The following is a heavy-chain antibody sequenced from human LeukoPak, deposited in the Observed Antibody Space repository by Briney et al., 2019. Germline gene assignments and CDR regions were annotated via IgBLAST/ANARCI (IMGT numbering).Heavy chain of an antibody. J-gene: IGHJ4*02. CDR2: IYSGGNT. CDR1: GFTVSSDY. V-gene: IGHV3-66*04. Sequence: GGSLRLSCAASGFTVSSDYMSWVRQAPGKGLEWASIIYSGGNTYYADSVKGRFTISRDNSKNTLYLQMNSLRAEDTAVYYCARRHGDYWGQGTLVTVPS. CDR3: ARRHGDY.